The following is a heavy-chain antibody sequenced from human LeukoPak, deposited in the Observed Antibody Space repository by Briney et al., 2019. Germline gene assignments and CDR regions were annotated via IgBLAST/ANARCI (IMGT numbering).Heavy chain of an antibody. V-gene: IGHV3-74*01. CDR2: INEDGSTT. D-gene: IGHD3-22*01. CDR3: ARGIDTAMVTWEKDYYDSSGYHYFDY. J-gene: IGHJ4*02. Sequence: GGSLRLSCAASGFTFSSNWMHWVRQAPGKGLVWVSRINEDGSTTNYADSVKGRSTIFRDNAKNTLYLQMNSLRAEDTAVYYCARGIDTAMVTWEKDYYDSSGYHYFDYWGREPWSPSPQ. CDR1: GFTFSSNW.